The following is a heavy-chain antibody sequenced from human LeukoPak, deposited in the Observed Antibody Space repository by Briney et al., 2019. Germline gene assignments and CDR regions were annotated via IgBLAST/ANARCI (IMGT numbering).Heavy chain of an antibody. Sequence: SETLSLTCTVSGGSISSYYWGWIRQPPGKGLEWIGSIYYSGSTYYNPSLKSRVTISVDTSKNQFSLKLSSVTAADTAVYYCARALKGSSLDYWGQGTLVTVSS. V-gene: IGHV4-39*07. J-gene: IGHJ4*02. CDR1: GGSISSYY. CDR3: ARALKGSSLDY. CDR2: IYYSGST. D-gene: IGHD3-10*01.